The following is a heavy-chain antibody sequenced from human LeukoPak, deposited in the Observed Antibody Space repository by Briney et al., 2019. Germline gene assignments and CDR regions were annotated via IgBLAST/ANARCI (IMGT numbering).Heavy chain of an antibody. J-gene: IGHJ3*02. CDR2: INSNCGGT. CDR1: GFTFDDYG. Sequence: PGGSLRLSCAASGFTFDDYGMSCVRQAPGKGLEWVSGINSNCGGTGYAESVKGRFTISRDNAKNSLYLQMNSVRDEDTALYYCARVLRFLEWAAGALDIWGQGTMVTVSS. D-gene: IGHD3-3*01. CDR3: ARVLRFLEWAAGALDI. V-gene: IGHV3-20*04.